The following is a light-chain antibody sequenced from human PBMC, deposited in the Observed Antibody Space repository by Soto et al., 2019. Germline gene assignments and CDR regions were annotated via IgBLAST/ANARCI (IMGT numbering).Light chain of an antibody. Sequence: DIQMTQSPSSLSASVGDRVTITCRASQSINTYLNWYQQIPGKSPKRLLYAASSLHSGVPSRFSGSGSGTDFTLTINRLQPEDFATYYCQQSYSTLLLTFGQGTRLEIK. CDR2: AAS. V-gene: IGKV1-39*01. CDR1: QSINTY. J-gene: IGKJ5*01. CDR3: QQSYSTLLLT.